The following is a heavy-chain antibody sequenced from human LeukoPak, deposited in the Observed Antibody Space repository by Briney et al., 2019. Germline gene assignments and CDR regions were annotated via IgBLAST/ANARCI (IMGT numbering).Heavy chain of an antibody. Sequence: SGLALVKPTQTLTLTCTFSGFSLSTSGMCVSWIRQPPGKALEWLARIDWDDDKYYSTSLKTRLTISKDTSKNQVVLTMTNMDPVDTATYYCARTLSSSWYNWFDPWGQGTLVTVSS. CDR3: ARTLSSSWYNWFDP. D-gene: IGHD6-13*01. V-gene: IGHV2-70*11. J-gene: IGHJ5*02. CDR1: GFSLSTSGMC. CDR2: IDWDDDK.